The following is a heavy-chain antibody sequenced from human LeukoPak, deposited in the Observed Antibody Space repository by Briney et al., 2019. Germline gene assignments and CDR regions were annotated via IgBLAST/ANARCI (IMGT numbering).Heavy chain of an antibody. Sequence: GGSLRLSCAASGFTFSSYGMHWVRQAPGKGLEWVAFIRYDGSNKYYADSVKGRFTISRDNSKNTLYLQMNSLRAEDTALYYCATDRPRAGTVDYWGQGTLVTVSS. CDR3: ATDRPRAGTVDY. D-gene: IGHD1-7*01. CDR2: IRYDGSNK. V-gene: IGHV3-30*02. J-gene: IGHJ4*02. CDR1: GFTFSSYG.